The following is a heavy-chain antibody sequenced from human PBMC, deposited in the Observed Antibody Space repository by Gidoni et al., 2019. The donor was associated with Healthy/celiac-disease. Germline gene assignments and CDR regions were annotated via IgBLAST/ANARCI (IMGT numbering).Heavy chain of an antibody. CDR2: INHSGST. J-gene: IGHJ5*02. Sequence: QVQLQQCGAGLLKPSETLSLTCAVYGGSFSGYYWSWIRQPPGKGLEWIGEINHSGSTNYNPSLKSRVTISVDTSKNQFSLKLSSVTAADTAVYYCARGLGGYIWGSYRHNWFDPWGQGTLVTVS. CDR1: GGSFSGYY. D-gene: IGHD3-16*02. V-gene: IGHV4-34*01. CDR3: ARGLGGYIWGSYRHNWFDP.